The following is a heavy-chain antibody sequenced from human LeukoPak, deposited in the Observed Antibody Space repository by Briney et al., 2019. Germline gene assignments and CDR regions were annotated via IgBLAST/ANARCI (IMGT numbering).Heavy chain of an antibody. D-gene: IGHD4-17*01. V-gene: IGHV3-23*01. CDR1: GFTFNKYA. CDR2: VSIGGGSR. Sequence: PVGSLRLSCAASGFTFNKYAMSWVRQAPEKGLEWVSSVSIGGGSREYADSVKGRFTISRDNSQNTLYLQLNSLRVEDTAVYYCAKLSTYGDSTEDHWGQGTLVTVSS. CDR3: AKLSTYGDSTEDH. J-gene: IGHJ4*02.